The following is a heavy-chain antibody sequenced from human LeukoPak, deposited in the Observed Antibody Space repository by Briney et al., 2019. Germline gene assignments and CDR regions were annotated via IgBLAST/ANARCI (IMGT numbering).Heavy chain of an antibody. CDR2: ISAYNGNT. V-gene: IGHV1-18*04. CDR1: GYTFTSYY. CDR3: ARVFRTLGILYYFDY. Sequence: GASVKVSCKASGYTFTSYYMHWVRQAPGQGLEWMGWISAYNGNTNYAQKLQGRVTMTTDTSTSTAYMELRSLRSDDTAVYYCARVFRTLGILYYFDYWGQGTLVTVSS. D-gene: IGHD1-14*01. J-gene: IGHJ4*02.